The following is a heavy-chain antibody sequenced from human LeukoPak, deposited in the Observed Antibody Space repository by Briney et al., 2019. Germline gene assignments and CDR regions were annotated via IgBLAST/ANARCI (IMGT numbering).Heavy chain of an antibody. J-gene: IGHJ4*02. D-gene: IGHD6-19*01. Sequence: SETLSLTCAVYGGSFTDYYWSWIRQPPGKGLEWIGEINHSGSTNYNPSLKSRATISVDTSKNQFSLRLTSVTAADTAVYYCARGCPRSEVGAVPGTCYFDYWGQGTLVTVSS. CDR1: GGSFTDYY. CDR2: INHSGST. V-gene: IGHV4-34*01. CDR3: ARGCPRSEVGAVPGTCYFDY.